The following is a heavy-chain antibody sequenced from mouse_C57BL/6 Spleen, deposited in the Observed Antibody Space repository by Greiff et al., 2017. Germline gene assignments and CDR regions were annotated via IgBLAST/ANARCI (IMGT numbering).Heavy chain of an antibody. D-gene: IGHD5-1*01. J-gene: IGHJ2*01. CDR2: INPYNGGT. CDR3: ARGSNYVDY. Sequence: EVQLQQSGPVLVKPGASVKMSCKASGYTFTDSYMNWVKQSNGKSLEWIGVINPYNGGTSYNQKFKGKATLTVDKSSSTAYMELNSLTSEDSAVYYCARGSNYVDYWGQGTTLTVSS. V-gene: IGHV1-19*01. CDR1: GYTFTDSY.